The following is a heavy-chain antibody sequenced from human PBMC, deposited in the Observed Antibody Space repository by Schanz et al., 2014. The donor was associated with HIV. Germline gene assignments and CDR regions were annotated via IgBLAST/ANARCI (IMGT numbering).Heavy chain of an antibody. Sequence: VQLVESGGGLVKPGGSLRLSCAASGLTLSDHYVDWVRQAPGKGLEWVSYISSSSTTRHYADSVKGRFTISRDNAKNSLSLQMNSLRDEDTAVYYCARSPSYGMDVWGQGTTVTVSS. CDR1: GLTLSDHY. CDR3: ARSPSYGMDV. J-gene: IGHJ6*02. CDR2: ISSSSTTR. V-gene: IGHV3-11*04.